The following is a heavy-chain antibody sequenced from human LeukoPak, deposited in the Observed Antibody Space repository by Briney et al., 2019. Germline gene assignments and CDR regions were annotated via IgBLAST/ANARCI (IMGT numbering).Heavy chain of an antibody. CDR2: IYYSGST. Sequence: SETLSLTCTVSGGSISSYYWSWIRQPPGKGLEWIGYIYYSGSTNYNPSLKSRVTISVDTSKNQFSLKLSSVTAADTAVYYCARAGGHDYGDYVGWFDPWGQGTLVTVSS. CDR3: ARAGGHDYGDYVGWFDP. CDR1: GGSISSYY. J-gene: IGHJ5*02. V-gene: IGHV4-59*01. D-gene: IGHD4-17*01.